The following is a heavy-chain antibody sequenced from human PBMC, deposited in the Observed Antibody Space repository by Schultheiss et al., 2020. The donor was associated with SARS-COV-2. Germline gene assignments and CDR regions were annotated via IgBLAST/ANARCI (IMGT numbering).Heavy chain of an antibody. V-gene: IGHV3-15*01. J-gene: IGHJ4*02. CDR3: STRIAAPGSTRRAITLIDY. D-gene: IGHD6-13*01. CDR2: IKSKTDGGTS. Sequence: GGSLRLSCAASEFMFSSYAMHWVRQAPGKGLEWVGRIKSKTDGGTSDYATAVKGRFTISRDDPTNTLYLRLNSLKIEDTGVYYCSTRIAAPGSTRRAITLIDYWGQGTLVTVSS. CDR1: EFMFSSYA.